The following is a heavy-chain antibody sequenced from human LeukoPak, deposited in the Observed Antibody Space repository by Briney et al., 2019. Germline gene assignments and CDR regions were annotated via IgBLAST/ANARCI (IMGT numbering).Heavy chain of an antibody. Sequence: KPSETLSLTCTVSGGSISSYYWSWIRQPPGKGLEWIGYIYYSGSTYYNPSLKSRVTIPVDTSKNQFSLKLSSVTAADTAVYYCARAPLRFLEWTMDVWGQGTTVTVSS. V-gene: IGHV4-59*12. J-gene: IGHJ6*02. CDR1: GGSISSYY. CDR2: IYYSGST. CDR3: ARAPLRFLEWTMDV. D-gene: IGHD3-3*01.